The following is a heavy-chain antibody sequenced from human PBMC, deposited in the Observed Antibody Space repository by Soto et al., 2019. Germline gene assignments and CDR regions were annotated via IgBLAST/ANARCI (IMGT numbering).Heavy chain of an antibody. CDR1: GFTFGDYA. D-gene: IGHD2-2*01. CDR3: TRSDIVVVPAARGYYYYYGMDV. J-gene: IGHJ6*02. CDR2: IRSKAYGGTT. V-gene: IGHV3-49*04. Sequence: GSLRLSCTASGFTFGDYAMSWVRQAPGKGLEWVGFIRSKAYGGTTEYAASVKGRFTISRDDSKSIAYLQMNSLKTEDTAVYYCTRSDIVVVPAARGYYYYYGMDVWGQGTTVTVSS.